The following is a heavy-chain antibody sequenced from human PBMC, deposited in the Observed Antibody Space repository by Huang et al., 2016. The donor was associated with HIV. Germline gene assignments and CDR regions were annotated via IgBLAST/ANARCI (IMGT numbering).Heavy chain of an antibody. J-gene: IGHJ6*03. CDR3: VRDTKYRSGFYNYYYMDV. Sequence: VESGGGSVRPGESLKLSCVATGFDLSTHIFNWVRQVPGRCLEWISHVVDNGHNVSYANSVRGRFTISRDNARQSIYLQMRNLRPSDTAKYYCVRDTKYRSGFYNYYYMDVWGNGTAVTVSS. CDR1: GFDLSTHI. D-gene: IGHD6-25*01. CDR2: VVDNGHNV. V-gene: IGHV3-48*01.